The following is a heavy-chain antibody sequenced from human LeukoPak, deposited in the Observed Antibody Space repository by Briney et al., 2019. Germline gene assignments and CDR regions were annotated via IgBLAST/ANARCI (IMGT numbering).Heavy chain of an antibody. CDR2: KYDSGST. D-gene: IGHD5-24*01. CDR1: GGSVSSGSYH. J-gene: IGHJ4*02. CDR3: ARSHRDGYNYFDY. Sequence: SETLSLTCTVSGGSVSSGSYHWSWIRQPPGKGLEWIGYKYDSGSTNYNPSLKSRVTISVDTSKNQFSLKLSSVTAADTAVYYCARSHRDGYNYFDYWGQGTLVTVSS. V-gene: IGHV4-61*01.